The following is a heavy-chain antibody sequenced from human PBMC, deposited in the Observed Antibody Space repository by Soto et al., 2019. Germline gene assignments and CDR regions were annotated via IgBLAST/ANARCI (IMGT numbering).Heavy chain of an antibody. Sequence: SVKVSCKASGGTFSSYRINWVRQAPGQGLEWVGGIVPIYRTADYAQKFQGRVTITADESARTSYMELRSLKSQDTAVYYCVSASVARPSISWGPGTLVNGSS. V-gene: IGHV1-69*13. CDR1: GGTFSSYR. J-gene: IGHJ4*02. CDR2: IVPIYRTA. CDR3: VSASVARPSIS. D-gene: IGHD2-2*01.